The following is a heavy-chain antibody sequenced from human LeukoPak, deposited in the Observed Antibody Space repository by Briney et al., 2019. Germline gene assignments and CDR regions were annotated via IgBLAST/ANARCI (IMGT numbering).Heavy chain of an antibody. J-gene: IGHJ3*02. V-gene: IGHV4-4*07. Sequence: SETLSLTCTVSGGSISSYYWSWIRQPAGKGLEWIGRIYTSGSTNYNPSLKSRVTISVDTSKNQFSLKVTSVAAAGTAVYYCARHRNDDSWSGLGAFDIWGHGTMVTVSS. D-gene: IGHD3-3*01. CDR3: ARHRNDDSWSGLGAFDI. CDR2: IYTSGST. CDR1: GGSISSYY.